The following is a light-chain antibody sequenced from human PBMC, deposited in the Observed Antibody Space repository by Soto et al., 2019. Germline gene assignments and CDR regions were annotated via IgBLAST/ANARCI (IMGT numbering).Light chain of an antibody. CDR2: GAS. Sequence: EIVMTHSPATLSVSPWERATLSCGASQSVSSNLAWYQQKPGQAPRLLIYGASNKATGIPDRFSGSGSGTDFTLTISRLEPEDFAVYYCQQYLTSPKTFGQGTKVDIK. V-gene: IGKV3D-15*01. J-gene: IGKJ1*01. CDR1: QSVSSN. CDR3: QQYLTSPKT.